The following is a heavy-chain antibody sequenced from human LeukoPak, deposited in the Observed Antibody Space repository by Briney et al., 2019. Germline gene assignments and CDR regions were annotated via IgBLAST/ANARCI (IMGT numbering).Heavy chain of an antibody. CDR1: GGSFSGHY. CDR3: ARGLQNGSDY. CDR2: INHSGST. D-gene: IGHD1-26*01. V-gene: IGHV4-34*01. J-gene: IGHJ4*02. Sequence: PSETLSLACAVYGGSFSGHYWSWIRQPPGKGLEWIGEINHSGSTNYNPSLKSRVTISVDTSKNQFSLKLSSVTAADTAVYYCARGLQNGSDYWGQGTLVTVSS.